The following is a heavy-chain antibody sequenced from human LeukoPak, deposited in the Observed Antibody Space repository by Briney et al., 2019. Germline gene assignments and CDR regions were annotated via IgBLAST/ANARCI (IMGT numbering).Heavy chain of an antibody. V-gene: IGHV1-2*02. J-gene: IGHJ4*02. D-gene: IGHD3-22*01. CDR3: ASPLYYDSSNDFDY. CDR1: GYTFTGYY. CDR2: INPNSGGT. Sequence: SVTVSCKASGYTFTGYYMHWVRQAPGQGLEWMGWINPNSGGTNYAQKFQGRVTMTRDTSISTAYMELSRLRSDDTAVYYCASPLYYDSSNDFDYWGQGTLVTVSS.